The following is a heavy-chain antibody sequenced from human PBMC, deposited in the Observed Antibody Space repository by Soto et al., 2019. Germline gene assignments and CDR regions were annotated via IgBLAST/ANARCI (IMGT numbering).Heavy chain of an antibody. CDR1: GGSISSGGYY. CDR3: ARYIAVAGYDAFDI. D-gene: IGHD6-19*01. CDR2: IYYSGST. J-gene: IGHJ3*02. Sequence: SETLSLTCTVSGGSISSGGYYWSWIRQHPGRGLEWIGYIYYSGSTYYNPSLKSRVTISVDTSKNQFSLKLSSVTAADTAVYYCARYIAVAGYDAFDIWGQGTMVTVSS. V-gene: IGHV4-31*03.